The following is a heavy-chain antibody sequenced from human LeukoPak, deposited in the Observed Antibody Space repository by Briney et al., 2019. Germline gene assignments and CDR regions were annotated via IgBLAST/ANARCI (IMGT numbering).Heavy chain of an antibody. Sequence: SETLSLTCAVYGGSFSGYYWSWIRQPPGKGLEWIGEINHSGSTNYNPSLKSRVTISVDTSKNQFSLKLSSVTAADTAVYYCARVSGMYYGSGSYYSNYYMDVWGKGTTVTVSS. D-gene: IGHD3-10*01. J-gene: IGHJ6*03. CDR3: ARVSGMYYGSGSYYSNYYMDV. V-gene: IGHV4-34*01. CDR2: INHSGST. CDR1: GGSFSGYY.